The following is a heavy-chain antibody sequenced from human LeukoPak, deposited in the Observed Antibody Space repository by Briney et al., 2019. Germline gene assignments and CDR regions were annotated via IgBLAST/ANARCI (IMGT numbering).Heavy chain of an antibody. Sequence: PGGSLRLSCAASGFTFSSYSMNWVRQAPGKGLEWVSSISSSSSYIYYADSVKGRFTISRDIAKNTLYLQMNSLRAEDTGVYYCAKDHYWSIDYWGRGTLVTVSS. J-gene: IGHJ4*02. CDR3: AKDHYWSIDY. CDR2: ISSSSSYI. V-gene: IGHV3-21*01. D-gene: IGHD3-3*01. CDR1: GFTFSSYS.